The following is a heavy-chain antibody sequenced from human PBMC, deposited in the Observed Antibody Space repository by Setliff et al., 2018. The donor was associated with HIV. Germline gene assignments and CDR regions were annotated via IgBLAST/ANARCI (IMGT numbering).Heavy chain of an antibody. CDR1: GTSISTYGYY. V-gene: IGHV4-31*03. CDR3: ARDRNPSTMKARFDT. Sequence: PSETLSLTCSVSGTSISTYGYYWNWIRQHPVKGLEWIGNIFSSGSTRYNPSLQSRATIWLDMSKNQFSLRLASATAADSAVYFCARDRNPSTMKARFDTWGPGALVTVSS. D-gene: IGHD3-22*01. CDR2: IFSSGST. J-gene: IGHJ5*02.